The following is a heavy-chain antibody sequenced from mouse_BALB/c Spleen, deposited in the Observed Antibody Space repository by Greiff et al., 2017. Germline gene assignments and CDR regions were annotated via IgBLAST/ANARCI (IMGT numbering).Heavy chain of an antibody. J-gene: IGHJ1*01. V-gene: IGHV1-14*01. CDR2: INPYNDGT. CDR1: GYTFTSYV. CDR3: ARRDTTVGNWYFDV. D-gene: IGHD1-1*01. Sequence: VQLKESGPELVKPGASVKMSCKASGYTFTSYVMHWVKQKPGQGLEWIGYINPYNDGTKYNEKFKGKATLTSDKSSSTAYMELSSLTSEDSAVYYCARRDTTVGNWYFDVWGAGTTVTVSS.